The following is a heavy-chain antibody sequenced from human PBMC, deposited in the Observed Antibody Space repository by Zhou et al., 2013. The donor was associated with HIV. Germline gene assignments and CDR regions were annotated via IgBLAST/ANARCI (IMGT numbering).Heavy chain of an antibody. CDR2: INPSSGTV. V-gene: IGHV1-46*01. J-gene: IGHJ4*02. Sequence: QVQLVQSGAEVHKPGASVRISCKASGYTFSNYYLHWVRQAPGQGPEWMGIINPSSGTVSYAQRLQGRVTVTRNTSTSTAYLELSGLISEDTAVYWCARDGGYCKGGVCSPGYWGQGNPGHRLL. CDR1: GYTFSNYY. D-gene: IGHD2-8*02. CDR3: ARDGGYCKGGVCSPGY.